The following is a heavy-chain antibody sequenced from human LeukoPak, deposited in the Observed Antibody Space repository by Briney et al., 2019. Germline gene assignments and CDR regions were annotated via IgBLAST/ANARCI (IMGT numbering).Heavy chain of an antibody. Sequence: PSETLSLTCGVYGGSFSSYYWSWIRQAPGKGLEWIREINDSGRTNYNPSLKSRVTISVDTSKNQFSLKLSSVTAADTAVYYCARGNRGSPFVTWIQLWPRNYYYYMDVWGKGTTVTVSS. CDR3: ARGNRGSPFVTWIQLWPRNYYYYMDV. CDR2: INDSGRT. J-gene: IGHJ6*03. CDR1: GGSFSSYY. V-gene: IGHV4-34*01. D-gene: IGHD5-18*01.